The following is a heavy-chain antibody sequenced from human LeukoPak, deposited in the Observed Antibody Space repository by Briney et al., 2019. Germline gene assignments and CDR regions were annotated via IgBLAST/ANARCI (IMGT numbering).Heavy chain of an antibody. V-gene: IGHV3-48*01. Sequence: AGRSLRLSCAASGFTFSSYEMNWVRQAPGKGLEWVSYISSSSSTIYYADSVKGRFTISRDNAKNSLYLQMNSLRAEDTAVYYCARALWFGETFPAYWGQGTLVTVSS. D-gene: IGHD3-10*01. J-gene: IGHJ4*02. CDR2: ISSSSSTI. CDR1: GFTFSSYE. CDR3: ARALWFGETFPAY.